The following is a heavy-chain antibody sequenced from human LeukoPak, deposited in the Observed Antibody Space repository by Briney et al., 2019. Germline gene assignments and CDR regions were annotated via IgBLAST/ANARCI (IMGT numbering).Heavy chain of an antibody. Sequence: SETLSLTCAVSGYSISSGCYWGWIRQPPGKGLEWIGSIYHSGSTYYNPSLKSRVTISVDTSKNQFSLKLSSVTAADTAVYYCATLAGGSFLDYWGQGTLVTVSS. CDR1: GYSISSGCY. J-gene: IGHJ4*02. V-gene: IGHV4-38-2*01. CDR3: ATLAGGSFLDY. CDR2: IYHSGST. D-gene: IGHD1-26*01.